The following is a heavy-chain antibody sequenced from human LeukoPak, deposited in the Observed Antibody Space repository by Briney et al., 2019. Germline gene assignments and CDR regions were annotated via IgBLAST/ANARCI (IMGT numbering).Heavy chain of an antibody. V-gene: IGHV4-34*01. CDR1: GGSFSGYY. Sequence: PSETLSLTCAVYGGSFSGYYWSWIHQPPGKGLEWIGEINHSGSTNYNPSLKSRVTISVDTSKNQFSLKLSSVTAADTAVYYCAREFGGNHYYYYGMDVWGQGTTVTVSS. CDR3: AREFGGNHYYYYGMDV. J-gene: IGHJ6*02. D-gene: IGHD4-23*01. CDR2: INHSGST.